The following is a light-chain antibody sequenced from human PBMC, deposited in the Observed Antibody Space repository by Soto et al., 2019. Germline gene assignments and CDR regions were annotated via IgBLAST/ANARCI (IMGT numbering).Light chain of an antibody. Sequence: EIVLTQYTGTLSVSPGGRATLCCGASQSISATLAWYQQKPGQAPRLLIYGASRRATGFPARFSGSGSGTEFPLTIISLQSEDFAVYYCQEDDNWPWTFGQGTRVEIK. CDR2: GAS. CDR3: QEDDNWPWT. CDR1: QSISAT. J-gene: IGKJ5*01. V-gene: IGKV3-15*01.